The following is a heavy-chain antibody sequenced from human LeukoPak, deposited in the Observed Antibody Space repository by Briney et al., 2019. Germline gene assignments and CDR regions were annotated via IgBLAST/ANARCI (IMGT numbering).Heavy chain of an antibody. CDR2: ISGSGGST. Sequence: PGGSLRLSCAAFGFTFSSYAMSWVRQAPGQGLEWVSAISGSGGSTYYADSVKGRFTISRDNSKNTLYLQMNSLRAEDTAVHYCAKDLGEYSSGWYATDNWFDPWGQGTLVTVSS. CDR1: GFTFSSYA. D-gene: IGHD6-19*01. CDR3: AKDLGEYSSGWYATDNWFDP. J-gene: IGHJ5*02. V-gene: IGHV3-23*01.